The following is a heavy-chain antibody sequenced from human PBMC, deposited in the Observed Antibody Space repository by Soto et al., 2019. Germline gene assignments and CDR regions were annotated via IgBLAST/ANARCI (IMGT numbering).Heavy chain of an antibody. D-gene: IGHD3-10*01. J-gene: IGHJ6*02. Sequence: GGSLRLSCAASGFTFSSYWMHWVRQAPGKGLVWVSRINSDGSSTSYADSVKGRFTISRDNAKNTLYLQMNSLRAEDTAVYYCAKDQLRGVRGVITYYYGMDVWGQGTTVTVSS. CDR2: INSDGSST. V-gene: IGHV3-74*01. CDR3: AKDQLRGVRGVITYYYGMDV. CDR1: GFTFSSYW.